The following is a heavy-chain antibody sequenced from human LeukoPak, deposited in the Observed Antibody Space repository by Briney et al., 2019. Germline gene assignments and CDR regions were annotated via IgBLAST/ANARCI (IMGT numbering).Heavy chain of an antibody. CDR2: INYDGTTT. CDR1: GFTFSRYW. CDR3: ARVIYYDSSPYFDY. V-gene: IGHV3-74*01. D-gene: IGHD3-22*01. J-gene: IGHJ4*02. Sequence: GGSLRLSCAASGFTFSRYWMSWVRQAPGKGLVWISRINYDGTTTSYADSVKGRFTISRDNAKNTLYLQMNSLRAEDTAVYYCARVIYYDSSPYFDYWGQGTLVTVSS.